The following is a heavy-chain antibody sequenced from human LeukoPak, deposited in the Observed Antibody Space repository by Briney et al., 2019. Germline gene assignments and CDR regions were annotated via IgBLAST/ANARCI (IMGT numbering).Heavy chain of an antibody. J-gene: IGHJ4*02. CDR3: AREGFSSSPPYFDY. CDR2: MNPNSGNT. Sequence: ASVKVSCKASGYTFTSYDINWVQQATGQGLEWMGWMNPNSGNTGYAQKFQGRVTMTRNTSISTAYMELSSLRSDDTAVYYCAREGFSSSPPYFDYWGQGTLVTVSS. CDR1: GYTFTSYD. V-gene: IGHV1-8*01. D-gene: IGHD6-13*01.